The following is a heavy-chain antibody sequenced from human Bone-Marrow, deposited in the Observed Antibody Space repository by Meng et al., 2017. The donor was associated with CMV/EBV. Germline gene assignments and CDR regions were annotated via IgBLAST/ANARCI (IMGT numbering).Heavy chain of an antibody. J-gene: IGHJ6*02. CDR2: IIPILGIA. CDR3: ASSSSSGRGGAIYYYYGMAV. CDR1: GGTFSSYA. V-gene: IGHV1-69*10. Sequence: SVKVSCKASGGTFSSYAISWVRQAPGQGLEWMGGIIPILGIANYAQKFQGRVTITADKSTSTAYMELSSLRAEDTAVYYCASSSSSGRGGAIYYYYGMAVWGQGTTVTVYS. D-gene: IGHD6-6*01.